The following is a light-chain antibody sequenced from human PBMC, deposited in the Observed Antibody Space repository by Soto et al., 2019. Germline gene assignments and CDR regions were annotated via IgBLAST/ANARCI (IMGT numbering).Light chain of an antibody. Sequence: EIVMTQSPATLSVSPGERATLSCRASQSVSSNLAWYQQQPGQAPRLLIYSASTRATGIPARFSGSGSGTEFTLTISSLQSEDFAVYYCQQYNNWPPLLTFGGGTKVEIK. J-gene: IGKJ4*01. CDR2: SAS. CDR3: QQYNNWPPLLT. CDR1: QSVSSN. V-gene: IGKV3-15*01.